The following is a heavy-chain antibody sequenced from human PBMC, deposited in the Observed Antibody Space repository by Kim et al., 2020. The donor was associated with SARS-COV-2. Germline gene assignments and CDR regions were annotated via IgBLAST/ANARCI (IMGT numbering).Heavy chain of an antibody. D-gene: IGHD6-19*01. V-gene: IGHV3-21*01. Sequence: YYADSVKGRFTISRDNAKNSLYLQMNSLRAEDTAVYYCARDKDSSGIEDYWGQGTMVTVSS. CDR3: ARDKDSSGIEDY. J-gene: IGHJ4*02.